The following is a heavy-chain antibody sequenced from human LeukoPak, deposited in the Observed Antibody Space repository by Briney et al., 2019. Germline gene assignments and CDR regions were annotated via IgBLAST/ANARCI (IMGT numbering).Heavy chain of an antibody. Sequence: GASVTVSCKASGGTFSNYAISWVRQAPGQGIEWMGSIIPHLAIADYAQKFQGRVTITADKSTSTAYMEVSSLRSEDTAVYYCASGSRIRYFAWPHTTGDYWGQGTLVTVSS. CDR2: IIPHLAIA. J-gene: IGHJ4*02. CDR1: GGTFSNYA. V-gene: IGHV1-69*04. D-gene: IGHD3-9*01. CDR3: ASGSRIRYFAWPHTTGDY.